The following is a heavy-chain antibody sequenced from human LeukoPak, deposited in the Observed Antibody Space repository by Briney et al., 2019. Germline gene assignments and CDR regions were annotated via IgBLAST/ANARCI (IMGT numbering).Heavy chain of an antibody. Sequence: GASVKVSCKASGYSFSDYYIHWVRQAPGQGLEWMGWINPNTGGTNYAQKFQGRVTMTRDTSISTAYMELTSLRSDDTAVYYCARVFSNWFDPWGQGTLVTVSS. J-gene: IGHJ5*02. CDR1: GYSFSDYY. V-gene: IGHV1-2*02. CDR2: INPNTGGT. D-gene: IGHD3-3*01. CDR3: ARVFSNWFDP.